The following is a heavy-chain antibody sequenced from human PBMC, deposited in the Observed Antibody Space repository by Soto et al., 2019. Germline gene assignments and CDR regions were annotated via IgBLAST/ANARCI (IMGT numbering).Heavy chain of an antibody. CDR2: IHPCDSDT. Sequence: PGESLKISCKGSGYTFTNYWIGWVRQMPGKGLEWMGIIHPCDSDTKYNPSFQGQVTISADKSITTTYLQWSSLKASDTAIYYCAASIFYYGMDVWGQGTTVTVSS. V-gene: IGHV5-51*01. J-gene: IGHJ6*02. CDR1: GYTFTNYW. CDR3: AASIFYYGMDV.